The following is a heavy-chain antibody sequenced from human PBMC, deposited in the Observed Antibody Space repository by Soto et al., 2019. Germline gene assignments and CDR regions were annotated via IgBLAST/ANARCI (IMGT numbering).Heavy chain of an antibody. Sequence: ASVKVSCKASGYTFTSYAIHWVRLAPGQRLEWMGWINAGNGNTKYSQKFQGRVTITRDTSASTAYMELSSLRSEDTAVYYCARAAIFGVAPFDYWGQGTLVTVPQ. CDR1: GYTFTSYA. J-gene: IGHJ4*02. D-gene: IGHD3-3*01. CDR3: ARAAIFGVAPFDY. V-gene: IGHV1-3*01. CDR2: INAGNGNT.